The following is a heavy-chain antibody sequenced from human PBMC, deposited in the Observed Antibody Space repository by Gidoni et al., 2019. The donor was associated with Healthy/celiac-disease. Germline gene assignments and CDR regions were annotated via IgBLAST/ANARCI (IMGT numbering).Heavy chain of an antibody. Sequence: EVQLLDSGGGLVQPVGSLRLSCAASGFTFSIYARSWVRQARWKGLEWVSAISGSGGSTYYADSVKGRFTISRDNSKNTLYLQMNRLRAEDTAVYYCATPPGVVVNKEGNAFDIWGQGTMVTVSA. CDR3: ATPPGVVVNKEGNAFDI. D-gene: IGHD2-2*01. CDR2: ISGSGGST. V-gene: IGHV3-23*01. J-gene: IGHJ3*02. CDR1: GFTFSIYA.